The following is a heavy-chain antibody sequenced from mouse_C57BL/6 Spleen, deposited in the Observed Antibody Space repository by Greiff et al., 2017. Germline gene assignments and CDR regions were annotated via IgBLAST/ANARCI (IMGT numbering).Heavy chain of an antibody. CDR2: IYPGSGST. CDR1: GYTFTSYW. Sequence: LQQPGAELVKPGASVKMSCKASGYTFTSYWVTWVKQRPGQGLEWIGDIYPGSGSTIYNEKFKSRATLTVDTSSSTAYMQLSSLTSEDSAVYYCARDCLEEDYGNGYWGQATSVTASS. V-gene: IGHV1-55*01. CDR3: ARDCLEEDYGNGY. J-gene: IGHJ4*01.